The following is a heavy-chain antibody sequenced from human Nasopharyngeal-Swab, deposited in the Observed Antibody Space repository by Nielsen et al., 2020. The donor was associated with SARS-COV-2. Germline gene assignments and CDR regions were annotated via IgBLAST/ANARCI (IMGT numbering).Heavy chain of an antibody. CDR1: GFTFSSYD. CDR2: IGTASDT. Sequence: GGSLRLSCGTSGFTFSSYDMHWVRQVTGKGLKWVSTIGTASDTYYPGSVKGRFTISRENAKNSLYLQMNSLRAGDTAVYFCARGSIYYASSLDYWGLGTLVTVSS. J-gene: IGHJ4*02. CDR3: ARGSIYYASSLDY. V-gene: IGHV3-13*01. D-gene: IGHD3-22*01.